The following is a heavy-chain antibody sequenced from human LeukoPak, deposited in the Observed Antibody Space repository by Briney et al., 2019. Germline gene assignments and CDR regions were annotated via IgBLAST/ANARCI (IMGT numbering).Heavy chain of an antibody. V-gene: IGHV2-5*02. CDR2: IYWDDDK. CDR3: AHSHRTVTTLKNWFDP. CDR1: GFSLSTSGVG. D-gene: IGHD4-17*01. Sequence: ESGPTLVNPTQTLTLTCTFSGFSLSTSGVGVGWIRQPPGKALEWLALIYWDDDKRYSPSLKSRLTITKDTSKNQVVLTMTNMDPVDTATYYCAHSHRTVTTLKNWFDPWGQGTLVTVSS. J-gene: IGHJ5*02.